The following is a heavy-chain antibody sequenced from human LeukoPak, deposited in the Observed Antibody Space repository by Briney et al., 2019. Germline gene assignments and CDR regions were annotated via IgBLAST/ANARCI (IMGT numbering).Heavy chain of an antibody. CDR2: INSDGSST. CDR3: ARWEYYYDSSGYYGGGDY. J-gene: IGHJ4*02. CDR1: GFTFSSYW. Sequence: GGSLRLSCAASGFTFSSYWMHWVRQAPGKGLVWVSRINSDGSSTCYADSVKGRFTISRDNAKNTLYLQMNSLRAEDTAVYYCARWEYYYDSSGYYGGGDYWGQGTLVTVSS. V-gene: IGHV3-74*01. D-gene: IGHD3-22*01.